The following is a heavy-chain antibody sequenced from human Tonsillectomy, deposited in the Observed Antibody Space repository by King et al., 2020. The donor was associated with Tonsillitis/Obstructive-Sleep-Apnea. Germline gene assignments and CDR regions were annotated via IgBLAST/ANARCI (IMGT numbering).Heavy chain of an antibody. CDR1: GYTFTSYD. CDR2: MNPNSGNT. J-gene: IGHJ4*02. CDR3: ARAYYDFWSGYSHFDY. Sequence: VQLVQSGAEVKKPGASVKVSCKASGYTFTSYDINWVRQATGQGLEWMGWMNPNSGNTGYAQKFQGRVTMTRNTSISTAYMELSSLRSEDTAVYYCARAYYDFWSGYSHFDYWGQGTLVTVSS. D-gene: IGHD3-3*01. V-gene: IGHV1-8*01.